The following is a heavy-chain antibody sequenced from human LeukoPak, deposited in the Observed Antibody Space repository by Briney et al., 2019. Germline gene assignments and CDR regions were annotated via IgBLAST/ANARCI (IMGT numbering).Heavy chain of an antibody. Sequence: KPGGSLRLSCAASGFTFSSYSMNWVRQAPGKGLEWVSSISSSSSYIYYADSVKGRFTISRDNAKNSLYLQMNSLRAEDTAVYYCARDGWSVLYYYYGMDVWGQGTTVTVSS. D-gene: IGHD3-3*01. J-gene: IGHJ6*02. CDR3: ARDGWSVLYYYYGMDV. CDR2: ISSSSSYI. CDR1: GFTFSSYS. V-gene: IGHV3-21*01.